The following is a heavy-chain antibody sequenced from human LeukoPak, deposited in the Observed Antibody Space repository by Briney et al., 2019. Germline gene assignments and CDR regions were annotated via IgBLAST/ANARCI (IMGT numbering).Heavy chain of an antibody. V-gene: IGHV3-53*01. D-gene: IGHD5-18*01. J-gene: IGHJ4*02. CDR2: IYSGGGT. CDR3: AKDLIPNRGYSYGYDY. Sequence: PGGSLRLSCAASGFTVSSNYMNWVRQAPGKGLEWVSVIYSGGGTYYADSVKGRFTISRDNSKNTLYLQMNSLRAEDTAVYYCAKDLIPNRGYSYGYDYWGQGTLVTVSS. CDR1: GFTVSSNY.